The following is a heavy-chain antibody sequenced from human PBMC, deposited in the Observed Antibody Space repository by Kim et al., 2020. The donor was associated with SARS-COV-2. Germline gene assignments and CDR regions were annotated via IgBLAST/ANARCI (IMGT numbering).Heavy chain of an antibody. CDR1: GFSFSSYG. CDR3: ARTGTRRPNYYYCMDV. CDR2: ISHDGNNN. Sequence: GGSLRLSCAASGFSFSSYGMHWVRQAPGKGPEWVAVISHDGNNNYYADSVKGRFTISRDNSKNTLYLQLNSLRAEDTALYYCARTGTRRPNYYYCMDVWG. D-gene: IGHD1-7*01. J-gene: IGHJ6*01. V-gene: IGHV3-30*03.